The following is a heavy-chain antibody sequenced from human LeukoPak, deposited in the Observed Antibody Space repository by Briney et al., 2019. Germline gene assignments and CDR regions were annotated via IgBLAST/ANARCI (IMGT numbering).Heavy chain of an antibody. D-gene: IGHD6-19*01. Sequence: PSETLSLTCAVSGGSISSGGYSWSWIRQPPGKGLEWIGYIYYSGSTYYNPSLKSRVTISVDTSKNQFSLKLSSVTAADTAVYYCARSIAVASPWYYYYYMDVWGKGTTVTVSS. CDR3: ARSIAVASPWYYYYYMDV. V-gene: IGHV4-30-4*07. J-gene: IGHJ6*03. CDR1: GGSISSGGYS. CDR2: IYYSGST.